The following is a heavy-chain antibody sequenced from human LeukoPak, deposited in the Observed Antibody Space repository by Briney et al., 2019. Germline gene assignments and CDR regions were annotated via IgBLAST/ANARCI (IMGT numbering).Heavy chain of an antibody. CDR2: ISTYNGET. CDR3: AASRFLNYDSTGHWHARPYHFNY. Sequence: GASVKVSCKAAGYTFTSYGISWVRQAPGQGLEWMGWISTYNGETIYAQRFQGRVTMTTDTSTSTAYMDLRTLRSDDTAVYYCAASRFLNYDSTGHWHARPYHFNYWGQGTLVTVSS. J-gene: IGHJ4*02. V-gene: IGHV1-18*01. CDR1: GYTFTSYG. D-gene: IGHD3-22*01.